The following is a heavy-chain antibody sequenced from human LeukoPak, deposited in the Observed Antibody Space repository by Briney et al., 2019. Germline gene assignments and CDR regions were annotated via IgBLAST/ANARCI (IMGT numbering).Heavy chain of an antibody. D-gene: IGHD5-24*01. V-gene: IGHV3-53*01. Sequence: SGGSLRLSCAASGFTVISNYMTWVRQAPGKGLEWVSVIFSGGSTFYADSVKGRFTFSRDISKNTVYLQMNNLRVEDTAVYYCARGVEGKRSYFDYWGQGTLVTVSS. CDR3: ARGVEGKRSYFDY. CDR1: GFTVISNY. CDR2: IFSGGST. J-gene: IGHJ4*02.